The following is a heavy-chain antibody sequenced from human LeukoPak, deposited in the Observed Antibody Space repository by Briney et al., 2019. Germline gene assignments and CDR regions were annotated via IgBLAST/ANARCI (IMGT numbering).Heavy chain of an antibody. Sequence: SETLSLTCTVSGGSISSGSYYWSWIRQPARKGLEWIGRIYTSGSTNYNPSPKSRVTISVDTSKNQFSLKLSSVTAADTAVYYCASTPGPNVKTGDTSSSYYYYYMDVWGKGTTVTVSS. CDR1: GGSISSGSYY. J-gene: IGHJ6*03. D-gene: IGHD7-27*01. V-gene: IGHV4-61*02. CDR3: ASTPGPNVKTGDTSSSYYYYYMDV. CDR2: IYTSGST.